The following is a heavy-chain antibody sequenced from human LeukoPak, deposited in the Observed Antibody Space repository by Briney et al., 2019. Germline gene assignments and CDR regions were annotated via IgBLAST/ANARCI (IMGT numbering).Heavy chain of an antibody. CDR3: AREGGSGWLTSFFDY. J-gene: IGHJ4*02. Sequence: PGGSLRLSCAASGFTFSSDWVSWVRQAPGKGLEWVANIKQDGSEKYYVDSVKGRFTISRDNAKNSLYLQMNSLRAEDTAVYYCAREGGSGWLTSFFDYWSQESLVTVSS. CDR1: GFTFSSDW. V-gene: IGHV3-7*01. CDR2: IKQDGSEK. D-gene: IGHD6-19*01.